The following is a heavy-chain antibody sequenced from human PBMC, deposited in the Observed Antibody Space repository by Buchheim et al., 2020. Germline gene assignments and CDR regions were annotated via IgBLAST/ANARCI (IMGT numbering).Heavy chain of an antibody. D-gene: IGHD2-2*01. CDR3: RVLGYCSSTSCYRGDY. J-gene: IGHJ4*02. CDR2: INHSGST. V-gene: IGHV4-34*01. CDR1: GGSFSGYY. Sequence: QVQLQQWGAGLLKPSETLSLTCAVYGGSFSGYYWSWIRQPPGKGLEWIGEINHSGSTNYNPSLTSRVTISVDTSKNQFSLKLSSVTAADTAVYYCRVLGYCSSTSCYRGDYWGQGTL.